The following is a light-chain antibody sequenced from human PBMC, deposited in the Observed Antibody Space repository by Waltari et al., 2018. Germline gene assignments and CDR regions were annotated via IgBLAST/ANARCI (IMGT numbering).Light chain of an antibody. CDR2: GAS. V-gene: IGKV3-15*01. Sequence: EIVMTQSPATLSVSPGERATLSCRASPSVSSNLAWYQQKPGQAPRLLLYGASTRATGIPARFSGSGSGTEFTLTISSLQSEDFAVYYCQQYNNWPRTFGQGTKVEIK. CDR3: QQYNNWPRT. CDR1: PSVSSN. J-gene: IGKJ1*01.